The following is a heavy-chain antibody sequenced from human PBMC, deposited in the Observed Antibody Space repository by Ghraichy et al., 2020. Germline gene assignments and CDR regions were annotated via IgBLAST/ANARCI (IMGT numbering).Heavy chain of an antibody. V-gene: IGHV4-39*01. J-gene: IGHJ5*02. Sequence: SQTLSLTCTVSGGSISSSSYYWGWIRQPPGKGLEWIGSIYYSGSTYYNPSLKSRVTISVDTSKNQFSLKLSSVTAADTAVYYCARHLYGYLFNWFDPWGQGTLVTVSS. CDR3: ARHLYGYLFNWFDP. CDR1: GGSISSSSYY. D-gene: IGHD4-17*01. CDR2: IYYSGST.